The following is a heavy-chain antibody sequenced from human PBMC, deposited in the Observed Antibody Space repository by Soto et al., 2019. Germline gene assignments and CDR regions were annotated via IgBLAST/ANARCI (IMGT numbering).Heavy chain of an antibody. Sequence: GGSLRLSCAASGFTFSANSMNWVRQAPGKGLEWVSHISTSSSTIYYADSVKGRFTISRDNAKNSLSLQMNSLRAEDTAVYYCARAFLDTNSFDSWGPGTLVTVSS. CDR2: ISTSSSTI. D-gene: IGHD2-2*01. CDR3: ARAFLDTNSFDS. J-gene: IGHJ4*02. CDR1: GFTFSANS. V-gene: IGHV3-48*01.